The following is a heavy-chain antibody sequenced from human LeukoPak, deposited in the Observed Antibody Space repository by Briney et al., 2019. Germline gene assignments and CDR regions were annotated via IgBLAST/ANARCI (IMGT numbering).Heavy chain of an antibody. CDR3: AREGGFYRPLDY. CDR2: VHLNGRS. CDR1: GGSISATNW. J-gene: IGHJ4*02. V-gene: IGHV4-4*02. Sequence: PSGTLSLTCDVSGGSISATNWWTWVRQPPGGGLEWIGEVHLNGRSHYSPSLESRVTMSADMSENHISLHLTSVTAAGTAVYYCAREGGFYRPLDYTGPGTLVIVSS. D-gene: IGHD2/OR15-2a*01.